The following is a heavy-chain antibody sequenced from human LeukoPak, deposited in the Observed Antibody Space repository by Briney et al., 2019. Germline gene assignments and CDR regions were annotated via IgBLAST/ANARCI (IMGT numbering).Heavy chain of an antibody. CDR3: EGIVGLTDARDI. V-gene: IGHV3-53*04. D-gene: IGHD1-26*01. J-gene: IGHJ3*02. CDR1: GFTVSSNY. CDR2: IYSGGST. Sequence: GGSLRLSCAASGFTVSSNYMNWVRQAPGKGLEWVSVIYSGGSTYYADSVKGRFTVFRHNSKNTLFLQMNGLRAEDTAVYYCEGIVGLTDARDIWGQGKMVTVSS.